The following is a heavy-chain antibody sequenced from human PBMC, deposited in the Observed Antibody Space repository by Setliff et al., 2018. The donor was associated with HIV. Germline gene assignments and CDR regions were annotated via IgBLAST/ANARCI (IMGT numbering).Heavy chain of an antibody. Sequence: GGSLRLSCAASGFTFSDYDMHWVRQAPGKGLEWVASISYDGTNKYYAGSVKGRFTISRDNSKNTLFLQINSLKIEDTAVYYCTADLPGGYSPYFDFWGRGTLVTVSS. CDR2: ISYDGTNK. V-gene: IGHV3-30*04. CDR3: TADLPGGYSPYFDF. J-gene: IGHJ4*02. CDR1: GFTFSDYD. D-gene: IGHD2-21*02.